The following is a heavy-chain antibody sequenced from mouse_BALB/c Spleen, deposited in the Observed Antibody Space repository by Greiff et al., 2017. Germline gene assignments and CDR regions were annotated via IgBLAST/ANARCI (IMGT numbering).Heavy chain of an antibody. V-gene: IGHV5-17*02. J-gene: IGHJ3*01. Sequence: EVQRVESGGGLVQPGGSRKLSCAASGFTFSSFGMHWVRQAPEKGLEWVAYISSGSSTIYYADTVKGRFTISRDNPKNTLFLQMTSLRSEDTAMYYCARERGFAYWGQGTLVTVSA. CDR1: GFTFSSFG. CDR3: ARERGFAY. CDR2: ISSGSSTI.